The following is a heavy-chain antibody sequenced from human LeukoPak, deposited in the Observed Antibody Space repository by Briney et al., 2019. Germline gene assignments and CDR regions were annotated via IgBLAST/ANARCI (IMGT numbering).Heavy chain of an antibody. CDR1: GYTFTSYG. CDR2: ISAYNGNT. Sequence: ASVKVSCKASGYTFTSYGISWVRQAPGQGLEWMGWISAYNGNTNYAQKLQGRVTMTTDTSTSTAYMELRSLRSDDTAVYYCARFQSGRTPGPPNLYYYYGMDVWGQGTTVTVSS. J-gene: IGHJ6*02. CDR3: ARFQSGRTPGPPNLYYYYGMDV. V-gene: IGHV1-18*01. D-gene: IGHD3-3*01.